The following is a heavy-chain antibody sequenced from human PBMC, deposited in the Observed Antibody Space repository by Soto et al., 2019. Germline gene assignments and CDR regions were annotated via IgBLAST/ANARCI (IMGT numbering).Heavy chain of an antibody. CDR1: GGTFSGYA. V-gene: IGHV1-69*01. D-gene: IGHD1-20*01. CDR2: IIPIFGIT. J-gene: IGHJ1*01. Sequence: QAHLMQSGAEVKKPGSSVKVSCKASGGTFSGYAISWVRQRPGRGLEWMGGIIPIFGITTYAEKFQGRITLAADASNGTAFMDLRSLIYEDTAVYYCARDPRSITGTTSSEDFQFWGPGTLVSVSS. CDR3: ARDPRSITGTTSSEDFQF.